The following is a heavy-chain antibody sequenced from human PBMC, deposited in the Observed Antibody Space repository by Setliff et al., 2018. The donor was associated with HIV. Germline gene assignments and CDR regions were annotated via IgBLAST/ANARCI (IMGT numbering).Heavy chain of an antibody. CDR2: IYSSGST. D-gene: IGHD3-22*01. V-gene: IGHV4-61*02. CDR1: GGSISSTSYY. Sequence: KPSETLSLTCTVSGGSISSTSYYWSWIRQPAGKGLEWIGRIYSSGSTNYNPSLKSRVSISIDMSKNQFSLKVNSVTAADTAFYYCARAISPQYYGSSGYFLAWGQGTLVTVSS. CDR3: ARAISPQYYGSSGYFLA. J-gene: IGHJ5*02.